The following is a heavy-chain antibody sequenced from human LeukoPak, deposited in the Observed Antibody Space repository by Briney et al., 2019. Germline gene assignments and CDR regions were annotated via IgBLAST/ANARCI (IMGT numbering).Heavy chain of an antibody. Sequence: ASVKVSCKASGYTFTDYYMHWARQAPGQGLEWMGWINPNSGGTNYAQKFQGRVTMTRDTSIDTAYMDLSRLRSDDTAVYYCARGGQDALSRYYDFWTGLPFDIWGQGTMVTVSS. CDR3: ARGGQDALSRYYDFWTGLPFDI. J-gene: IGHJ3*02. D-gene: IGHD3-3*01. CDR2: INPNSGGT. V-gene: IGHV1-2*02. CDR1: GYTFTDYY.